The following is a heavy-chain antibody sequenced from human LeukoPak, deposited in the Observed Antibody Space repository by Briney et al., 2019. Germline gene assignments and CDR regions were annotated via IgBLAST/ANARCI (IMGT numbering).Heavy chain of an antibody. V-gene: IGHV1-24*01. J-gene: IGHJ5*02. CDR3: ATLLWFGELFGWFDP. Sequence: GASVNVSCKVSVYTLTELSMHWVRQAPGKGLEGMGGFDPEDGETIYAQKFQGRVTMTEDTSTDTAYMELSSLRSEDTAVYYCATLLWFGELFGWFDPWGQGTLVTVSS. CDR2: FDPEDGET. CDR1: VYTLTELS. D-gene: IGHD3-10*01.